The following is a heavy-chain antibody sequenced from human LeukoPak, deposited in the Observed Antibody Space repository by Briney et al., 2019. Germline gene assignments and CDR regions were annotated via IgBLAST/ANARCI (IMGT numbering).Heavy chain of an antibody. CDR3: ATGLLWFGELTPLDP. Sequence: ASVKVSCKVSGYTLTELSMHWVRQAPGKGLEWMGGFDPEDGETIHAQKFQGRVTMTEDTSTDTAYMELSSLRSEDTAVYYCATGLLWFGELTPLDPWGQGTLVTVSS. J-gene: IGHJ5*02. V-gene: IGHV1-24*01. D-gene: IGHD3-10*01. CDR1: GYTLTELS. CDR2: FDPEDGET.